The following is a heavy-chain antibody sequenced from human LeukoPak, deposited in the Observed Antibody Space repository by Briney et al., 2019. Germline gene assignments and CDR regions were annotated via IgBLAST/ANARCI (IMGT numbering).Heavy chain of an antibody. Sequence: ASVKVSCKASGYTFTSYYMHWVRQAPGQGLEWMGIINPSGGSTSYAQKFQGRVTMTRDTSTSTVYTELSSLRSEDTAVYYCAREPRFLEWLLSVPDYYYGMDVWGQGTTVTVSS. CDR1: GYTFTSYY. D-gene: IGHD3-3*01. V-gene: IGHV1-46*01. CDR3: AREPRFLEWLLSVPDYYYGMDV. J-gene: IGHJ6*02. CDR2: INPSGGST.